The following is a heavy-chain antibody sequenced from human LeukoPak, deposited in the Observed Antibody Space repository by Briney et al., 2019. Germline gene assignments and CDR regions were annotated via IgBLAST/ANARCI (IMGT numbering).Heavy chain of an antibody. CDR2: IHPGDSDT. V-gene: IGHV5-51*01. J-gene: IGHJ4*02. D-gene: IGHD2-21*01. CDR3: AKVWSANIVGRPGVLKYFDY. CDR1: GYSIITYW. Sequence: GESLKISCQASGYSIITYWIGWVRQMPGKGLEWMGIIHPGDSDTRYSPSFQGQVTISVDKSISTAYLQWSSLKASDTAMYYCAKVWSANIVGRPGVLKYFDYWGQGTLVTVSS.